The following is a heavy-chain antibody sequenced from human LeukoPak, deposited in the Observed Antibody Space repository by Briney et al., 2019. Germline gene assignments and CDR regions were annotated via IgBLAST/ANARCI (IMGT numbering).Heavy chain of an antibody. Sequence: GGSLRLSCAAPGFTFTSKPRSWVRQAPGKGLRWVSAISGSGGSTYYADSVKGRFTISRDNSKNTLYLQMNSLRAEDTAVYYCAKDIEYSYGPPDYWGQGTLVTVSS. V-gene: IGHV3-23*01. J-gene: IGHJ4*02. CDR1: GFTFTSKP. CDR2: ISGSGGST. CDR3: AKDIEYSYGPPDY. D-gene: IGHD5-18*01.